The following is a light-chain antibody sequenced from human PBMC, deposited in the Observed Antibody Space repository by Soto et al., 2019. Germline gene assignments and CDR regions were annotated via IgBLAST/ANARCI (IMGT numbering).Light chain of an antibody. CDR3: QQYDTYSRT. V-gene: IGKV1-5*03. CDR1: QSISNW. Sequence: DIQMTQSPSTLSASVGDRVTITCRASQSISNWLAWYQQKPGKAPKLLIYKASTLESGVPSRFSGSGSGPDFTLTISSLQPDDFATYSCQQYDTYSRTFGQGTKVEI. J-gene: IGKJ1*01. CDR2: KAS.